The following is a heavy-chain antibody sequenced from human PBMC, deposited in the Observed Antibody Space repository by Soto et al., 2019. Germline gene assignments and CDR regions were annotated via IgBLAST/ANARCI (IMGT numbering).Heavy chain of an antibody. CDR1: GYTFTGYY. CDR2: ISAKNGNT. D-gene: IGHD5-12*01. V-gene: IGHV1-18*04. Sequence: ASVKVSCKASGYTFTGYYMHWVRQAPGQGLEWVGWISAKNGNTNSGQKFQGRVTMTTDTSTSTAYMELRSLRSDDTAIYYCARDVDIGTHPTGDWFDSWGQGTLVTVSS. CDR3: ARDVDIGTHPTGDWFDS. J-gene: IGHJ5*01.